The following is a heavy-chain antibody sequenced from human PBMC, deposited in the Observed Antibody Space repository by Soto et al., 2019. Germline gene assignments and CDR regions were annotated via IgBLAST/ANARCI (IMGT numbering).Heavy chain of an antibody. V-gene: IGHV1-69*06. CDR1: GGTFSSYA. D-gene: IGHD5-12*01. CDR3: ARAYPVRLQFGG. Sequence: ASVKVSCKASGGTFSSYAISWVRQAPGQGLGWMGGIIPIFGTANYAQKFQGRVTITADRSTSTAYMELSGLRSEDTAVYYCARAYPVRLQFGGWGQGNLVTVSA. CDR2: IIPIFGTA. J-gene: IGHJ4*02.